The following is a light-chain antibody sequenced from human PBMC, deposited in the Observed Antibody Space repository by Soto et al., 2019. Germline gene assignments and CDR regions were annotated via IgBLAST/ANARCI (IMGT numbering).Light chain of an antibody. CDR2: DAS. V-gene: IGKV1-5*01. CDR1: QSISSW. CDR3: QQYNSYSRT. J-gene: IGKJ1*01. Sequence: DIHVTQSPSALSASVRDRVTITCLASQSISSWLAWYQQKPGKAPKLLIYDASSLESGVPSRFSGSGSGTEFTLTISSLQPDDFATYYCQQYNSYSRTFGQVAKADI.